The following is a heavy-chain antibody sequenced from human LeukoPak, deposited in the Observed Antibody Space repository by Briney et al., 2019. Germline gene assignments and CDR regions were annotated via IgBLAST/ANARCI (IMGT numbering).Heavy chain of an antibody. CDR3: ASNWGPFWYFDL. CDR1: GGSTSSGDYY. CDR2: IYYSGST. V-gene: IGHV4-30-4*01. J-gene: IGHJ2*01. D-gene: IGHD3-16*01. Sequence: SQTLSLTCTVSGGSTSSGDYYWSWIRQPPGKGLEWIGYIYYSGSTYYNPSLKSRVTISVDTSKNQFSLKLSSVTAADTAVYYCASNWGPFWYFDLWGRGTLVTVSS.